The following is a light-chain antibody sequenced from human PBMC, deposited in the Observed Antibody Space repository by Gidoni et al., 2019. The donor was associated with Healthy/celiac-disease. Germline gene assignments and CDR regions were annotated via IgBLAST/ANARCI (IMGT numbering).Light chain of an antibody. V-gene: IGKV2-28*01. Sequence: DIVMTQSPLSLLVTPGEPASISCRSSQSLLHSNGYNYLDWYLQKPGQSPQLLIYLGSDRASRVPDRFSGSGSGTDFTLKISKVEAEDVGVYYCMQALQTPPSFGQGTKLEIK. J-gene: IGKJ2*03. CDR1: QSLLHSNGYNY. CDR2: LGS. CDR3: MQALQTPPS.